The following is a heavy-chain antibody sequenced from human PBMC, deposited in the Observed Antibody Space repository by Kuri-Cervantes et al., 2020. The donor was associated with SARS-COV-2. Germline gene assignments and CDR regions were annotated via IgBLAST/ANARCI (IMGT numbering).Heavy chain of an antibody. Sequence: SETLSLTCAVSGVPVTGGTYSWAWIRQPAGKGLEWIGHLDTSGSTTYNPSLRGRVTISLDPSNNQVSLSLASTTAADTAVYYCGKVSWLQLWRRYFDSWGQGALVTVSS. CDR3: GKVSWLQLWRRYFDS. D-gene: IGHD5-24*01. J-gene: IGHJ4*02. CDR2: LDTSGST. V-gene: IGHV4-61*09. CDR1: GVPVTGGTYS.